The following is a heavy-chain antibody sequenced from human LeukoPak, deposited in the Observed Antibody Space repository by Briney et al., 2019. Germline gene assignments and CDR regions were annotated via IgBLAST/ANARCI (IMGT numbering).Heavy chain of an antibody. D-gene: IGHD6-6*01. CDR2: ISGSGGST. J-gene: IGHJ6*03. CDR1: GFTFSSYA. V-gene: IGHV3-23*01. Sequence: GGSLRLSCAASGFTFSSYAMSWVRQAPGKGLEWVSAISGSGGSTYYADSVKGRFTISRDNSKNTLYVQMNSLRAEDTAVYYCAKKAAARAYYYYYMDVWGKGTTVTVSS. CDR3: AKKAAARAYYYYYMDV.